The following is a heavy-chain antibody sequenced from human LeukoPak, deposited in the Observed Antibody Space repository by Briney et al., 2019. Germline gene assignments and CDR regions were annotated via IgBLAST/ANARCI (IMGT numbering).Heavy chain of an antibody. V-gene: IGHV1-2*02. CDR2: INPNSGGT. CDR3: ARGAYSGYDYGGERYYYYYYYMDV. D-gene: IGHD5-12*01. Sequence: ASVKVSCKASGYTFTGYYMHWVRQAPGQGLEWMGWINPNSGGTNYAQKFQGRVTMTRDTSISTAYMELSRLRSDDTAVYYCARGAYSGYDYGGERYYYYYYYMDVWGKGTTVTVSS. J-gene: IGHJ6*03. CDR1: GYTFTGYY.